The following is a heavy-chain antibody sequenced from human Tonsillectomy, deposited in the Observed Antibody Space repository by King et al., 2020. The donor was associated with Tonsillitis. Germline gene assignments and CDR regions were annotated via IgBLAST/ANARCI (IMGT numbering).Heavy chain of an antibody. CDR2: INHSGST. D-gene: IGHD6-6*01. CDR1: CGSFSGYY. CDR3: ARGRIAARPGAYYYYMDV. V-gene: IGHV4-34*01. J-gene: IGHJ6*03. Sequence: VQLQQWGAGLLKPSETLSLTCAVHCGSFSGYYWSWISQPPGKGLEWIVEINHSGSTNSSPSLKSRVTISVDTSKNQFSLTLGSVTAADTAVYYWARGRIAARPGAYYYYMDVWGKGTTVTVSS.